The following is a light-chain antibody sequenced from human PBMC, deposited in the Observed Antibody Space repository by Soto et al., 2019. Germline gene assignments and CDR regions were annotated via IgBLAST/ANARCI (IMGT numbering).Light chain of an antibody. CDR2: AVS. CDR1: SSDVGGYIY. CDR3: SSYTSSSSLYV. Sequence: QSALTQPASVSGSPGQSITISCTGTSSDVGGYIYVSWYQQHPGKAPKLMSYAVSNRPSGVSNRFSGSKSGNTASLTISGVQVEDEGDYYRSSYTSSSSLYVFGTGTKLTVL. J-gene: IGLJ1*01. V-gene: IGLV2-14*01.